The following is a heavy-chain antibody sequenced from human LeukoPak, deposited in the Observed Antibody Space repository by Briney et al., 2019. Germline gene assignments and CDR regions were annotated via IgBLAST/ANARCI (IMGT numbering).Heavy chain of an antibody. J-gene: IGHJ6*02. D-gene: IGHD3-3*01. CDR3: ARGGRTEGPDFWSGYDQYYYYYYGMDV. V-gene: IGHV3-53*01. Sequence: QTGGSLRLSCAASGFTFNSYAMSWVRQAPGKGLEWVSVIYSGGSTYYADSVKGRFTISRDNSKNTLYLQMNSLRAEDTAVYYCARGGRTEGPDFWSGYDQYYYYYYGMDVWGQGTTVTVSS. CDR1: GFTFNSYA. CDR2: IYSGGST.